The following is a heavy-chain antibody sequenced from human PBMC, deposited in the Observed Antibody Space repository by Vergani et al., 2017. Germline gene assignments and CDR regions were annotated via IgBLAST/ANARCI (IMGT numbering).Heavy chain of an antibody. V-gene: IGHV3-49*01. Sequence: EVQLVESGGDLVQPGRSLRLSCTASGFTFGYYAMDWFRQAPGQGLEWVGGIRSKAYGPATIYAASVKGRFTISRDGSKSIAYLQMNKLQTEDTAMYYCIMDQVTMRRGSDALDIWGEGTMVTVSS. CDR3: IMDQVTMRRGSDALDI. J-gene: IGHJ3*02. CDR2: IRSKAYGPAT. CDR1: GFTFGYYA. D-gene: IGHD3-10*01.